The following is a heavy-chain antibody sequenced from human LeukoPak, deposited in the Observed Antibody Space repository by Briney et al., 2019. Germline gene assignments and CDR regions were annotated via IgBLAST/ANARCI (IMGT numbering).Heavy chain of an antibody. CDR2: INHSGST. V-gene: IGHV4-4*02. CDR1: GGSISSSNW. CDR3: AREGMWIQLWLHAFDI. J-gene: IGHJ3*02. D-gene: IGHD5-18*01. Sequence: SETLSLTCVVSGGSISSSNWWSWVRQPPGKGLEWIGEINHSGSTNYNPSLKSRVTISVDTSKNQFSLKLSSVTAADTAVYYCAREGMWIQLWLHAFDIWGQGTMVTVSS.